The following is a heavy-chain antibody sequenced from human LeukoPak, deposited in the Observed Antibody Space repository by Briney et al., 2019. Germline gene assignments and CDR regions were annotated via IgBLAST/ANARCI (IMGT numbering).Heavy chain of an antibody. D-gene: IGHD6-19*01. V-gene: IGHV3-30*03. CDR3: ARIAMAGIGDGFDI. J-gene: IGHJ3*02. CDR1: GLTFSNYG. CDR2: ITYDGSKK. Sequence: GGSLRLSCAASGLTFSNYGMHWVRQAPGKGLEWVAAITYDGSKKYYADSVKGRFTISRDNARNSLYLQMNSLRAEDTALYYCARIAMAGIGDGFDIWGQGTMVTVSS.